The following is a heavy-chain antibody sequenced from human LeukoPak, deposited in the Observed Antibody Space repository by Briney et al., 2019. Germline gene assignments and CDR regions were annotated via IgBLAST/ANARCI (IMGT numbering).Heavy chain of an antibody. Sequence: GESLKISCKGSGYSFTSYWIGWVRQMPGKGLEWMGIIYPGDSDTRYSPSFQGQVTISADESISTAYLQWSSLKASDTAMYYCARHSAYYDSSGYYPNWFDPWGQGTLVTVSS. CDR2: IYPGDSDT. CDR1: GYSFTSYW. J-gene: IGHJ5*02. D-gene: IGHD3-22*01. V-gene: IGHV5-51*01. CDR3: ARHSAYYDSSGYYPNWFDP.